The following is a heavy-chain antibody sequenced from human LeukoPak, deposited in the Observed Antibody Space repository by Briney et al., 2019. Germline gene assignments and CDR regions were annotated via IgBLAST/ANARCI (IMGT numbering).Heavy chain of an antibody. CDR1: GGSIRSGGYS. CDR3: ARGAIGAPVDY. V-gene: IGHV4-30-2*01. J-gene: IGHJ4*02. Sequence: SETLSLTCAVSGGSIRSGGYSWSWIRQPPGKGLEWIGYIYHSGSTYYNPSLKSRVTISVDRSKNQFSLKLSSVTAADAAVYYCARGAIGAPVDYWGQGTLVTVSS. CDR2: IYHSGST. D-gene: IGHD5-12*01.